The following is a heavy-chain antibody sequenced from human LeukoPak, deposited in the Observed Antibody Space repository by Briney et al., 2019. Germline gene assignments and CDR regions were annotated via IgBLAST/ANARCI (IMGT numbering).Heavy chain of an antibody. Sequence: GGSLRLSCAASGFTFSDYYMSWIRQAPGKGLEWVSYISSSGSTIYYADYVKGRFTISRDNAKNSLYLQMNSLRAEDTAVYYCARTRYHCSGGSCYLAWYYYYGMDVWGQGTTVTVSS. V-gene: IGHV3-11*01. D-gene: IGHD2-15*01. CDR1: GFTFSDYY. CDR2: ISSSGSTI. CDR3: ARTRYHCSGGSCYLAWYYYYGMDV. J-gene: IGHJ6*02.